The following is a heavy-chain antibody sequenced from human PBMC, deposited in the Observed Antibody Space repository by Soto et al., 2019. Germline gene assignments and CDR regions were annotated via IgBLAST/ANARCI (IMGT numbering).Heavy chain of an antibody. Sequence: QITLKESGPTLVKPTQTLTLTCTFSGFSLGTGGVGVGWIRQPPGKALEWLALIHWDDDKGYSPSLKSRLTITKDTSKKQVVLTMTNMDPVDTATYYCAQETGGYYHYGMDVWGQGTTVTVSS. CDR3: AQETGGYYHYGMDV. J-gene: IGHJ6*02. V-gene: IGHV2-5*02. D-gene: IGHD3-16*01. CDR1: GFSLGTGGVG. CDR2: IHWDDDK.